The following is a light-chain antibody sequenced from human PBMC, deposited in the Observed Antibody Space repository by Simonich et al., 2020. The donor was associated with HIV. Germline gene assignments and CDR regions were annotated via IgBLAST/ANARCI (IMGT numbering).Light chain of an antibody. CDR1: SSDVGSYNL. CDR2: EGS. V-gene: IGLV2-14*02. J-gene: IGLJ3*02. Sequence: QSALTQPASVSGSPGQSITISCTGTSSDVGSYNLVSWYQQHPGKAPKLMIYEGSKRPSRVSNRFSGSKSGNTASLTVSGLQAEDEADYYCTSYADSNNLVFGGGTKLTVL. CDR3: TSYADSNNLV.